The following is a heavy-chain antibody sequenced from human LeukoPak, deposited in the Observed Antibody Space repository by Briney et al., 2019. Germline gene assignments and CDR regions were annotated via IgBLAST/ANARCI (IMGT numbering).Heavy chain of an antibody. Sequence: PSETLSLTCTVSGYSISSGYYWGWIRQPPGKGLEWIGSIYHSGSTYYNPSLKSRVTISVDTSKNQFSLKVNSVTAADTAVYYCARHKIVITTLGVHRWFDPWGQGTLVAVSS. J-gene: IGHJ5*02. V-gene: IGHV4-38-2*02. CDR2: IYHSGST. D-gene: IGHD3-3*01. CDR3: ARHKIVITTLGVHRWFDP. CDR1: GYSISSGYY.